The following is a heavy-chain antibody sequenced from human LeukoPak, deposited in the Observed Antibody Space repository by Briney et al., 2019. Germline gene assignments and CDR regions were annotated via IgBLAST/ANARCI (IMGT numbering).Heavy chain of an antibody. J-gene: IGHJ4*02. CDR2: IAGSGGTT. D-gene: IGHD3-10*01. CDR1: GLTFSNYA. Sequence: GGSLRLSCAAPGLTFSNYAMSWVRQAPGKGLEWVSAIAGSGGTTDSADSVKGRFTISRDNSKNTLYLQMNSLRAEDTAVYYCAKDRGGGFDYWGQGTLVTVSS. V-gene: IGHV3-23*01. CDR3: AKDRGGGFDY.